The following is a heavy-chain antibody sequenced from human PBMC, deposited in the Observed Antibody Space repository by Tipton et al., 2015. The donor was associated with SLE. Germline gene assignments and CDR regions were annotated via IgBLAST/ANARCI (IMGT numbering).Heavy chain of an antibody. J-gene: IGHJ6*02. CDR3: AKDIGGSDFYYYAMDV. D-gene: IGHD3-16*01. CDR1: GFTFDDFA. V-gene: IGHV3-43D*04. CDR2: ISWDGATT. Sequence: GSLRLSCAASGFTFDDFAMRWVRQGPGKGLEWLSLISWDGATTFYADSVKGRFTISRDNSKNSLYLQMNSLRADDTALYYCAKDIGGSDFYYYAMDVWGQGTTVTVSS.